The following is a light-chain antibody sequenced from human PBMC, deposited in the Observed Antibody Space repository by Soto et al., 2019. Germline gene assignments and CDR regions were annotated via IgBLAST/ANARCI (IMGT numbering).Light chain of an antibody. CDR2: GAS. J-gene: IGKJ1*01. CDR3: QHYNNGPR. V-gene: IGKV3-15*01. CDR1: QTVNNN. Sequence: ETVMTQSPATLSVSPGEGATLSCRASQTVNNNLAWYQQKPGQAPRLLIYGASTRATGVPARFSGSGSGTEFTLTISSLQSEDFAVYYCQHYNNGPRFGQGTRWIS.